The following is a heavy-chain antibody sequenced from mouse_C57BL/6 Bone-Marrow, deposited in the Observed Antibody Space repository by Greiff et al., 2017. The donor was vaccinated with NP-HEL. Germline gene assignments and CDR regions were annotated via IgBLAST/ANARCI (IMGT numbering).Heavy chain of an antibody. D-gene: IGHD2-5*01. V-gene: IGHV1-81*01. Sequence: VKLMESGAELARPGASVKLSCKASGYTFTSYGISWVKQRTGQGLEWIGEIYPRSGNTYYNQKFKDKATLTVDKSSSTAYMQLSSLTSEDSAVYYCAKSFPYYSNAWFAYWGQGTLVTVSA. CDR2: IYPRSGNT. CDR1: GYTFTSYG. CDR3: AKSFPYYSNAWFAY. J-gene: IGHJ3*01.